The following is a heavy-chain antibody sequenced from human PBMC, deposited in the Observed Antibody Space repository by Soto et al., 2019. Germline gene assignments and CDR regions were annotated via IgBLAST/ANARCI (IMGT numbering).Heavy chain of an antibody. J-gene: IGHJ6*02. CDR2: IYHSGST. CDR3: ARDHRDYVWGSYYGMDV. D-gene: IGHD3-16*01. CDR1: GGSISSSNW. V-gene: IGHV4-4*02. Sequence: PSETLSLTCAVSGGSISSSNWWSWVRQPPGKGLEWIGEIYHSGSTNYNPSLKSRATISVDKSKNQFSLKLSSVTAADTAVYYCARDHRDYVWGSYYGMDVWGQGTTVTVSS.